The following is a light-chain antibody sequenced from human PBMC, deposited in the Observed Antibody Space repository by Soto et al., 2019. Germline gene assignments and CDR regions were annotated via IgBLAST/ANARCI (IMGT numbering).Light chain of an antibody. J-gene: IGLJ2*01. V-gene: IGLV1-47*01. Sequence: QPVLTHPPSASGTPGQRVSITCSGSDSNIGSNSVHWYQQVPGMAPKLLVYKSDQRPSGVPDRFSGSKSVTSASLAISGLRAEDEAEYYCATWDDGLSGVLFGGGTKLTVL. CDR3: ATWDDGLSGVL. CDR2: KSD. CDR1: DSNIGSNS.